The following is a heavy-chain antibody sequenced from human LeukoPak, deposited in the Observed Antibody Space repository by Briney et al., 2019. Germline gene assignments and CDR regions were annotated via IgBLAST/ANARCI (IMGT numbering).Heavy chain of an antibody. J-gene: IGHJ3*02. CDR2: ISSSGST. Sequence: PSQTLSLTCTVSGDSISSGDDYWSWIRQPAGKRLEWIGRISSSGSTNYNPSLKSRVTISGDTSKKQFSLKLSSVTAEDTAVYFCARDPYSYDSSGAFDIWGQGTMVTVSS. D-gene: IGHD3-22*01. CDR3: ARDPYSYDSSGAFDI. CDR1: GDSISSGDDY. V-gene: IGHV4-61*02.